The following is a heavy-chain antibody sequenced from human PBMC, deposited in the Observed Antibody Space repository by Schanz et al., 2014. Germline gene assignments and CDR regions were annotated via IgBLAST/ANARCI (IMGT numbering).Heavy chain of an antibody. CDR1: GYTFTDYG. J-gene: IGHJ4*02. V-gene: IGHV1-18*01. Sequence: QVQLVQSGGEMKKPGASVKVSCKASGYTFTDYGLSWVRQAPGQGLEWMGWISPYNGNTNYAQKLQGRVTMTANTSTSTAYMDLRSLRSDDTAVYYCAADQSPYTNSTGVRYFDYWGQGSLVTVSS. CDR2: ISPYNGNT. D-gene: IGHD6-6*01. CDR3: AADQSPYTNSTGVRYFDY.